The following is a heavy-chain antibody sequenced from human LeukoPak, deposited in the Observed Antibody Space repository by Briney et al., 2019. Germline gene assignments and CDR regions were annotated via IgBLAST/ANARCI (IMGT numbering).Heavy chain of an antibody. CDR3: ARRGSGASLEYYFDL. V-gene: IGHV4-59*08. CDR1: GGSLNNYY. D-gene: IGHD1-14*01. Sequence: SETLSLTCTVSGGSLNNYYWGWIRQAAGRGLEWIAYSYYSGNTNSNPSLNSRVTISVDTSKNQFSLKLSSVTAADTAVYYCARRGSGASLEYYFDLWGRGTLVTVSS. CDR2: SYYSGNT. J-gene: IGHJ2*01.